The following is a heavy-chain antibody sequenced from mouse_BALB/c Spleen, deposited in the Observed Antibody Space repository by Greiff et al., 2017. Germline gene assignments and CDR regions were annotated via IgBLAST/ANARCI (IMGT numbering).Heavy chain of an antibody. CDR2: INPYNGDT. CDR3: GRSPYYYGSSPIPMDY. D-gene: IGHD1-1*01. Sequence: VQLKESGPELVKPGASVKISCKASGYSFTGYFMNWVKQSHGKSLEWIGRINPYNGDTFYNQKFKGKATLTVDKSSSTAHMELLSLTSEDSAVYYCGRSPYYYGSSPIPMDYWGQGTSVTVSS. V-gene: IGHV1-37*01. J-gene: IGHJ4*01. CDR1: GYSFTGYF.